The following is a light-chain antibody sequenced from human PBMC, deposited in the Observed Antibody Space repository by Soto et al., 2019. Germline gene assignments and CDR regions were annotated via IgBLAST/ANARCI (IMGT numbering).Light chain of an antibody. J-gene: IGLJ3*02. V-gene: IGLV2-14*01. CDR1: SSDVGSYNY. CDR2: EVS. Sequence: QSALTQPASVSGSPGQSITISCTGTSSDVGSYNYVSWYQQHPGKAPKLMIYEVSNRPSGVSDRFSGSKSGNTASLTISGLSAEDEPYYYSSSYTSPATRVFGGGTKVTVL. CDR3: SSYTSPATRV.